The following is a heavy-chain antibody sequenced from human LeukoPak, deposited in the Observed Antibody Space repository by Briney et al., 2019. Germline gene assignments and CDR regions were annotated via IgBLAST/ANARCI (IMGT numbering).Heavy chain of an antibody. Sequence: SETLPFTCTVYGGSFSDYYWSWLRQPPGKGLEWLGEINHSGSTNYNPSIKSRVTISLDTSKNHFSLKLSSVTAADTAVYYCARGLVTHVGLWNYWGQGALVTVSS. CDR1: GGSFSDYY. J-gene: IGHJ4*02. CDR2: INHSGST. CDR3: ARGLVTHVGLWNY. V-gene: IGHV4-34*01. D-gene: IGHD3-3*01.